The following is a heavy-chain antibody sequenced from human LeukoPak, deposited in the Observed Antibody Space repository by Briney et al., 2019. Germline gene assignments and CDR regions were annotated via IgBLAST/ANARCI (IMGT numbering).Heavy chain of an antibody. V-gene: IGHV3-48*04. CDR2: ISRTSSTI. CDR3: ARVVPFTNYFDY. CDR1: GFTFSSYA. Sequence: GGSLRLSCAASGFTFSSYAMSWVRQAPGKGLEWISYISRTSSTIYYADSVKGRLTISRDNAKNSLYLQINSLRAEDTAVYYCARVVPFTNYFDYWGQGTLVTVSS. J-gene: IGHJ4*02.